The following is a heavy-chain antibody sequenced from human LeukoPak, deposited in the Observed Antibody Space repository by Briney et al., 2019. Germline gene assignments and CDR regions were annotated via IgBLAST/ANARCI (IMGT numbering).Heavy chain of an antibody. CDR2: IYDSVST. Sequence: PSETLSLTCTVSGGSMNYYYWSWIRQPPGKGLEWIGYIYDSVSTSYNPSLKSRVTMSLDTSKNQFSLRLTSVTAADTAVYYCARRTQLNGPLYDILTGYHDAFDIWGQGTMVTVSS. CDR1: GGSMNYYY. CDR3: ARRTQLNGPLYDILTGYHDAFDI. V-gene: IGHV4-59*08. J-gene: IGHJ3*02. D-gene: IGHD3-9*01.